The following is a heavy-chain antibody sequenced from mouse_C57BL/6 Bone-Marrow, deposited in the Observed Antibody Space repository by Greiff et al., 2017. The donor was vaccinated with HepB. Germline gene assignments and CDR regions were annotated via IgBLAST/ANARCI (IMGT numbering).Heavy chain of an antibody. V-gene: IGHV1-59*01. Sequence: VQLQQPGAELVRPGTSVKLSCKASGYTFTSYWMHWVKQRPGQGLEWIGVIDPSDSYTNYNQKFKGKATLTVDPSSSTAYMQLSSLTSEDSAVYYCARSDGYYPGRFAYWGQGTLVTVSA. CDR3: ARSDGYYPGRFAY. CDR1: GYTFTSYW. J-gene: IGHJ3*01. CDR2: IDPSDSYT. D-gene: IGHD2-3*01.